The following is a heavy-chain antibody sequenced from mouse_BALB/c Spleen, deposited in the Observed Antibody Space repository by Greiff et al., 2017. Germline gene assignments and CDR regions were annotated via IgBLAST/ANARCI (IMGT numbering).Heavy chain of an antibody. Sequence: VQLQQSGPELVKPGASVKISCKASGYSFTGYFMNWMKQSHGKSLEWIGRINPYNGDTFYNQKFKGKATLTVDKSSSTAHMELLSLTSEDSAVYYCGRGGLLGKKYAMDYWGQGTSVTVSS. J-gene: IGHJ4*01. V-gene: IGHV1-37*01. CDR3: GRGGLLGKKYAMDY. CDR2: INPYNGDT. D-gene: IGHD4-1*01. CDR1: GYSFTGYF.